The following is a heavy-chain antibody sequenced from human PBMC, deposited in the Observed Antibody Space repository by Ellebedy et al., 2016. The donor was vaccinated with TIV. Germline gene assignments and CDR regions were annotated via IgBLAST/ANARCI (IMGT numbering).Heavy chain of an antibody. CDR1: GGSISSYY. CDR2: ISYNGST. V-gene: IGHV4-59*01. Sequence: MPSETLSLTCTVSGGSISSYYWSWIRQPPGKGLEWIGYISYNGSTTYNPSLKSRVTISVDTSKNQFSLNLNSLTAADTAVYYCAREGSGFNYYGSGSFLYWGQGTLVTVSS. CDR3: AREGSGFNYYGSGSFLY. D-gene: IGHD3-10*01. J-gene: IGHJ4*02.